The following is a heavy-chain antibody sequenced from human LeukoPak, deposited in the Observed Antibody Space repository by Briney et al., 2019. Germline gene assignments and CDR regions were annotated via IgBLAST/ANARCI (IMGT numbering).Heavy chain of an antibody. CDR2: IKRDGREE. V-gene: IGHV3-7*01. CDR3: ARDYRHSSSWYYFDY. Sequence: PGGSLRLSCAVSGFTFSRHWMSWVRQAPGKGLEWVANIKRDGREENYVDSVKGRFSISRDNVKNSLHLQMNSLRAEDTAVYYCARDYRHSSSWYYFDYWGQGTLVTVSS. J-gene: IGHJ4*02. CDR1: GFTFSRHW. D-gene: IGHD6-13*01.